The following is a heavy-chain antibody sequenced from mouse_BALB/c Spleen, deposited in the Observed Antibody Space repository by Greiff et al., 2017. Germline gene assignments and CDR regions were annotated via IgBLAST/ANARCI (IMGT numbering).Heavy chain of an antibody. J-gene: IGHJ4*01. Sequence: EVQRVESGGGLVQPGGSRKLSCAASGFTFSSFGMHWVRQAPEKGLEWVAYISSGSSTIYYADTVKGRFTISRDNPKNTLFLQMTSLRSEDTAMYYCARSGYGSFYAMDYRGQGTAVTVSS. CDR3: ARSGYGSFYAMDY. V-gene: IGHV5-17*02. CDR1: GFTFSSFG. CDR2: ISSGSSTI. D-gene: IGHD1-1*01.